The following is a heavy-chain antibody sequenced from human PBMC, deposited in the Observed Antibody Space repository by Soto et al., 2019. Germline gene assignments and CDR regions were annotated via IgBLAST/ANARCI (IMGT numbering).Heavy chain of an antibody. CDR3: ARDISLSMGRGVISH. CDR2: INPSGAYT. CDR1: KYTFISYH. D-gene: IGHD3-10*01. V-gene: IGHV1-46*01. J-gene: IGHJ4*02. Sequence: QVLLVQSGAEVKKPGASVKVSCKASKYTFISYHIHWVRQAPGQGLEWLGIINPSGAYTSYAQKFQGSVTMTRDTSTSTVYMELSSLRFEDTAMYYCARDISLSMGRGVISHWGQGTLVTVSS.